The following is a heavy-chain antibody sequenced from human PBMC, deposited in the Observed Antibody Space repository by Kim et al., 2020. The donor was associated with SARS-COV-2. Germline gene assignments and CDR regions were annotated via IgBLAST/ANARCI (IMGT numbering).Heavy chain of an antibody. CDR3: ARGRGQLWLGGGIHYFDL. V-gene: IGHV4-34*01. Sequence: LESRVTMSLDTTKNQFSLKMSSVTAADTAVYYCARGRGQLWLGGGIHYFDLWGRGVLVTVSS. D-gene: IGHD5-18*01. J-gene: IGHJ2*01.